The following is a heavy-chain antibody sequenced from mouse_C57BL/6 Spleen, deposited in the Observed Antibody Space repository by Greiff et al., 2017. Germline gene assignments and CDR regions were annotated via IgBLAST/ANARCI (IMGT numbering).Heavy chain of an antibody. J-gene: IGHJ3*01. CDR2: IDPEDGDT. CDR3: STWRVTSWFAY. CDR1: GFNIKDYY. D-gene: IGHD2-2*01. Sequence: EVQLQESGAELVRPGASVKLSCTASGFNIKDYYMHWVKQRPEPGLEWIGRIDPEDGDTGYAPKFQGKATLTADNSSNPAYLTLSSLTSEDTAVYYCSTWRVTSWFAYWGQGTLVTVSA. V-gene: IGHV14-1*01.